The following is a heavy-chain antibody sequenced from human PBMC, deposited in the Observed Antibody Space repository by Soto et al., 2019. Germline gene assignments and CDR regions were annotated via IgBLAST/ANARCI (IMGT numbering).Heavy chain of an antibody. CDR3: ARDKRYCSSTSCYEALRYYYMDV. J-gene: IGHJ6*03. CDR1: GYTFTSYY. Sequence: SSVKVSCKASGYTFTSYYMHWVRQAPGQGLEWMGIINPSGGSTSYAQKFQGRVTMTRDTSTSTVYMELSSLRSEDTAVYYCARDKRYCSSTSCYEALRYYYMDVWGKGTTVTVSS. V-gene: IGHV1-46*01. D-gene: IGHD2-2*01. CDR2: INPSGGST.